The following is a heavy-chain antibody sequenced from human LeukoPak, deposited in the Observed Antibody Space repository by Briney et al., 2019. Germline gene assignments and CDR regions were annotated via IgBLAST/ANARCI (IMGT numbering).Heavy chain of an antibody. Sequence: SETLSLTCTVSGGSISSGGYYLSWIRQHPGKGLEWIGYIYYSGSTYYNPSLKSRVTISVDTSKNQFSLKLSSVTAADTAVYYCARGGYTAMVTGFDYWGQGTLVTVSS. V-gene: IGHV4-31*03. J-gene: IGHJ4*02. D-gene: IGHD5-18*01. CDR2: IYYSGST. CDR3: ARGGYTAMVTGFDY. CDR1: GGSISSGGYY.